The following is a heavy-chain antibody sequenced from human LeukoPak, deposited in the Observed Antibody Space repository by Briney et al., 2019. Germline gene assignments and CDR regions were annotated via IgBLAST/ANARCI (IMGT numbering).Heavy chain of an antibody. D-gene: IGHD1-1*01. Sequence: PSETLSLTCAVYGGSFSGYYWSWIRQPPGKGLEWIGEINHSGSTNYNPSLKSRVTISVDTSKNQFSLKLSSVTAADTAVYYCARGGVMEAFDIWGQGTMVTVSS. CDR2: INHSGST. V-gene: IGHV4-34*01. J-gene: IGHJ3*02. CDR1: GGSFSGYY. CDR3: ARGGVMEAFDI.